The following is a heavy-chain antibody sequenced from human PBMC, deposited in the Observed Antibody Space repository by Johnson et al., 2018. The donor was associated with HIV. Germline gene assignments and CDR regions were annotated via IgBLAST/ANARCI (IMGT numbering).Heavy chain of an antibody. D-gene: IGHD4-23*01. V-gene: IGHV3-7*01. Sequence: VQLVESGGGLVQPGGSLRLSCAASGFIFSSNYMSWVRQAPGKGLEWVAYINQDGSAIYFVDSVKGRFTISRDNAKNSLYLQKNSLRAEDTAVYYCAKDSGVATVVTGAFDMWGQGTMVTAAS. CDR1: GFIFSSNY. J-gene: IGHJ3*02. CDR3: AKDSGVATVVTGAFDM. CDR2: INQDGSAI.